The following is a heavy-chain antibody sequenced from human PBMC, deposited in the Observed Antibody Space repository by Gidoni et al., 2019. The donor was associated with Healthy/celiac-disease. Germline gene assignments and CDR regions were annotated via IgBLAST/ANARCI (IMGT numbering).Heavy chain of an antibody. V-gene: IGHV1-46*01. CDR1: GYTFTSYY. CDR2: SNPSGGST. D-gene: IGHD6-13*01. CDR3: ARGETAAAGPRGYFQH. J-gene: IGHJ1*01. Sequence: QVQLVQSGAEVKKPGASVKVSCKASGYTFTSYYMHWVRQAPGQGLEWMGISNPSGGSTSYAQKFQGRVTMTRDTSTSTVYMELSSLRSEDTAVYYCARGETAAAGPRGYFQHWGQGTLVTVSS.